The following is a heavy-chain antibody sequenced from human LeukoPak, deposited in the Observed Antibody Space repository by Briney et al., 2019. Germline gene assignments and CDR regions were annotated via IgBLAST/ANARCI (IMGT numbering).Heavy chain of an antibody. CDR1: GGSISSYY. CDR3: ARLWVGELFDWDWFDP. D-gene: IGHD3-10*01. V-gene: IGHV4-59*08. Sequence: PSETLFLTCTVSGGSISSYYWSWIRQPPGKGLEWIGYIYYSGSTNYNTSPKSRVTISVDTSKNQFSLKLSSVTAADTAVYYCARLWVGELFDWDWFDPWGQGTLVTVSS. J-gene: IGHJ5*02. CDR2: IYYSGST.